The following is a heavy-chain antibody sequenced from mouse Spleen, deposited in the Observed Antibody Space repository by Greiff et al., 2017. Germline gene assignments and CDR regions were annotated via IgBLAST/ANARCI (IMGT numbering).Heavy chain of an antibody. CDR1: GYTFTSYY. Sequence: QVQLQQSGPELVKPGASVRISCKASGYTFTSYYIHWVKQRPGQGLEWIGWIYPGNVNTKYNEKFKGKATLTADKSSSTAYMQLSSLTSEDSAVYFCARWGNYPYYFDYWGQGTTLTVSS. J-gene: IGHJ2*01. CDR2: IYPGNVNT. V-gene: IGHV1S56*01. CDR3: ARWGNYPYYFDY. D-gene: IGHD2-1*01.